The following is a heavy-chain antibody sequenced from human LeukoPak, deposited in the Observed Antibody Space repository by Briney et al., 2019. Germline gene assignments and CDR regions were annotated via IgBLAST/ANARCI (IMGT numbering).Heavy chain of an antibody. CDR3: ASSRITIFGVVIISSY. CDR1: GFTFSSYG. D-gene: IGHD3-3*01. J-gene: IGHJ4*02. Sequence: PGGSLRLSCAASGFTFSSYGMHWVRQAPGKGLEWVAVISYDGSNKYYADSVKGRFTISRDNSKNTLYLQMNSLRAEDTAVYYCASSRITIFGVVIISSYWGQGTLVTVSS. CDR2: ISYDGSNK. V-gene: IGHV3-30*03.